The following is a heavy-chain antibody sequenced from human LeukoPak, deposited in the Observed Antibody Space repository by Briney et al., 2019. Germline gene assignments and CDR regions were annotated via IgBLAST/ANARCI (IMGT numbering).Heavy chain of an antibody. Sequence: GGSLRLSCAASGFTFSSYWMHWVRQAPGKGLVWVSRINSDGSRTSYADSVKGRFTISRDNSKNTLYLQMNSLRAEDTAVYYCARGGYDSGSYYKGPLYYFDYWGQGTLVTVSS. J-gene: IGHJ4*02. CDR1: GFTFSSYW. CDR2: INSDGSRT. D-gene: IGHD3-10*01. CDR3: ARGGYDSGSYYKGPLYYFDY. V-gene: IGHV3-74*01.